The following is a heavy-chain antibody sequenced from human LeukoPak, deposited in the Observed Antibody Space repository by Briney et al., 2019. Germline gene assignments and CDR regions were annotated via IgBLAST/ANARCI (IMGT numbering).Heavy chain of an antibody. Sequence: PGGSLRLSCAASGFTFGDYYVSWIRQAPGKGLEWVSYISSSGSTIYYADSVKGRFTISRDNAKNSLYLQMNSLRAEDTAVYYCARGRYQLPRGFDYWGQGTLVTVSS. J-gene: IGHJ4*02. CDR2: ISSSGSTI. V-gene: IGHV3-11*04. CDR3: ARGRYQLPRGFDY. D-gene: IGHD2-2*01. CDR1: GFTFGDYY.